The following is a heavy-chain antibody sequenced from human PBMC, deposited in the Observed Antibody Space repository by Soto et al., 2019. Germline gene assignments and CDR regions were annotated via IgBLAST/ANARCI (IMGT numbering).Heavy chain of an antibody. Sequence: SETLSLTCAVYGGSFSGYYWSWIRQPPGKGLEWIGEINHSGSTNYNPSLKSRVTISVDTSKNQFSLKLSSVTAADTAVYYCARIPGIYHYGMDVWGQGTTVT. CDR1: GGSFSGYY. D-gene: IGHD3-10*01. J-gene: IGHJ6*02. V-gene: IGHV4-34*01. CDR2: INHSGST. CDR3: ARIPGIYHYGMDV.